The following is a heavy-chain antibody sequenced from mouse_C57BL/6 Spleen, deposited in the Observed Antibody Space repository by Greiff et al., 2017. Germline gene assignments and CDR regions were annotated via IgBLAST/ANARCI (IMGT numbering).Heavy chain of an antibody. D-gene: IGHD1-1*01. CDR3: AIRGYYGSSYWFAY. Sequence: QVQLQQPGAELVRPGSSVKLSCKASGYTFTSYWMDWVKQRPGQGLEWIGNIYPSDSETHYNQKFKDKATLTVDKSSSTAYMQLSSLTSEDSAVYYRAIRGYYGSSYWFAYWGQGTLVTVSA. V-gene: IGHV1-61*01. CDR2: IYPSDSET. CDR1: GYTFTSYW. J-gene: IGHJ3*01.